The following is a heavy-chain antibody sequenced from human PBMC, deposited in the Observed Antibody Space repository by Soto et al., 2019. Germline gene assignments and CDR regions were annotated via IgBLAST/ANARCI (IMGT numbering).Heavy chain of an antibody. D-gene: IGHD2-2*02. CDR3: ARGRIVVVPAAIPPPYGMDV. CDR2: MNPNSGNT. J-gene: IGHJ6*02. Sequence: ASVKVSCKASGYTFTSYDINWVRQATGQGLEWMGWMNPNSGNTGYAQKFQGRVTMTRNTSISTAYMELSSLRSEDTAAYYCARGRIVVVPAAIPPPYGMDVWGQGTTVTVSS. CDR1: GYTFTSYD. V-gene: IGHV1-8*01.